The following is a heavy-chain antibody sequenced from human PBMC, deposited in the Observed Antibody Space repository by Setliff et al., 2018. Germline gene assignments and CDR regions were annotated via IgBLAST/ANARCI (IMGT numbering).Heavy chain of an antibody. D-gene: IGHD3-3*02. CDR3: ARGRIPRIFGVALNWFDP. J-gene: IGHJ5*02. CDR1: GGSISSYY. V-gene: IGHV4-59*04. CDR2: IYYSGST. Sequence: SETLSLTCTVSGGSISSYYWSWIRQSPGKGLEWIGSIYYSGSTYYNPSLKSRVTISVDTSKNQFSLKLTSVTAADMAVYYCARGRIPRIFGVALNWFDPWGQGTLVTVSS.